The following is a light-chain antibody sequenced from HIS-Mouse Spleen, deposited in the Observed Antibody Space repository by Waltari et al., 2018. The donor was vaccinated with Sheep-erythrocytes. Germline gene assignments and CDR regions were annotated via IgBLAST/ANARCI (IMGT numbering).Light chain of an antibody. Sequence: QSALTQPRSVSGSPGQSVTIPCTGTSSDVGGYNYVPWYQQHPGNAPKLMIYDVSKRPSGVPDRFSGSKSGNTASLTISGLQAEDEADYYCCSYAGSYNHVFATGTKVTVL. CDR2: DVS. J-gene: IGLJ1*01. CDR1: SSDVGGYNY. V-gene: IGLV2-11*01. CDR3: CSYAGSYNHV.